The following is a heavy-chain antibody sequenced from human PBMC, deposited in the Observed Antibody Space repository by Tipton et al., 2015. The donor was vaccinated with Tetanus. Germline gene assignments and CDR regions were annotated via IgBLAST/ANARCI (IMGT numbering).Heavy chain of an antibody. D-gene: IGHD3-22*01. CDR1: GYTFTNYY. V-gene: IGHV1-46*01. CDR3: ARSYDFYDSTGYTDDGMDV. J-gene: IGHJ6*02. CDR2: INPSAGTT. Sequence: QLVQSGAEVKKPGASVKVSCKASGYTFTNYYMHWVRQAPGQGLEWMGVINPSAGTTRYEQKFQGRVIVTRDTSTTTVYMVLNSLRSEDTAVFYCARSYDFYDSTGYTDDGMDVWGQGTSVTVSS.